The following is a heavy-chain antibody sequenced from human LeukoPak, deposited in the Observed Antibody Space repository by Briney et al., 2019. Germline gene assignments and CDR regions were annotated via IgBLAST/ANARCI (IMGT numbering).Heavy chain of an antibody. V-gene: IGHV3-9*01. CDR1: GFTFDEYA. Sequence: PGGSLRLSCAASGFTFDEYAMHWVRQAPGKGLEWVSGISWNSGSIGYADSVKGRFTISRDNAKNSLYLQMNSLRVEDTALYYCAKDTTAVAGSPFDYWGQGALVTVSS. CDR2: ISWNSGSI. CDR3: AKDTTAVAGSPFDY. D-gene: IGHD6-19*01. J-gene: IGHJ4*02.